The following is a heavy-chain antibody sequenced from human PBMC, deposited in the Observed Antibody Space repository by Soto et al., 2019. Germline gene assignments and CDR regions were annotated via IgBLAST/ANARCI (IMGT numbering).Heavy chain of an antibody. V-gene: IGHV3-7*03. CDR1: GLTFSSYW. Sequence: EGQLVESGGGLVQPGGSLRLSCEASGLTFSSYWMTWVRQAPGKGLEWVADIKPDGSEKYYVDSVEGRFTISRDNAMNSIYLDMYSRRVEGSAAYYCASSTTGLGVVDIGDESWFDPWSHGTAVTVS. D-gene: IGHD3-3*01. CDR3: ASSTTGLGVVDIGDESWFDP. CDR2: IKPDGSEK. J-gene: IGHJ5*02.